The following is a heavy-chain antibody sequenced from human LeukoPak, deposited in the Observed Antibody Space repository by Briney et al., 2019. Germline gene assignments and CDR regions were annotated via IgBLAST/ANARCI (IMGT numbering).Heavy chain of an antibody. CDR2: FDPEDGET. V-gene: IGHV1-24*01. CDR3: ATPYSSSTKTANYYYYGMDV. Sequence: ASVKVSGKVSGYTLTELSMHWVRQAPGKGLEWMGGFDPEDGETIYAQKFQGRVTMTEDTSTDTACMELSSLRSEDTAVYYCATPYSSSTKTANYYYYGMDVWGQGTTVTVSS. D-gene: IGHD6-13*01. J-gene: IGHJ6*02. CDR1: GYTLTELS.